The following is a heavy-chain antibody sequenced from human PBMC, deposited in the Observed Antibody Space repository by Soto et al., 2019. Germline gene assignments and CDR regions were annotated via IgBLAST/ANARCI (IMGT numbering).Heavy chain of an antibody. CDR1: GCTFSNYG. J-gene: IGHJ6*02. Sequence: SLRLRYRAAGCTFSNYGVSCVLQNTGKGLEWVSYISSSSSTIYYADSVKGRFTISRDNAKNSLYLQMNSLRAEDTAVYYCARDDRVDDILPGSKFYYGMDVWGQGTTVTVSS. D-gene: IGHD3-9*01. CDR3: ARDDRVDDILPGSKFYYGMDV. CDR2: ISSSSSTI. V-gene: IGHV3-48*01.